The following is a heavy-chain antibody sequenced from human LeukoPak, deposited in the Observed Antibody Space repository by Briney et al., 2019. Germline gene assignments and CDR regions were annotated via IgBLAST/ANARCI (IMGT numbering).Heavy chain of an antibody. CDR1: GFTFSSYE. CDR2: ISASGRSI. J-gene: IGHJ6*03. Sequence: PGGSLRLSCVASGFTFSSYEMNWVRQAPGKGLEWVSYISASGRSIYYADSVKGRFTISRDNAKNSLYLQMNSLRAEDTAVYYCARDGYYYGSGSYLPDYYMDVWGKGTTVTISS. D-gene: IGHD3-10*01. CDR3: ARDGYYYGSGSYLPDYYMDV. V-gene: IGHV3-48*03.